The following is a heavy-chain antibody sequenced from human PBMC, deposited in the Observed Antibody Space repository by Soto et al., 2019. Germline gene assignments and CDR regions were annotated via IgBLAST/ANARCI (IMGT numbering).Heavy chain of an antibody. CDR1: GYGFTTYG. V-gene: IGHV1-18*01. Sequence: QVHLVQSGAEVKKPGASVTVSCKGSGYGFTTYGITWVRQAPGQGPEWMAWISAHNGKANYAQKLQGRVTLTRDTSTSTAYMELRSLRSDDTAVYYCARERYGDYWGQGALVTVSS. CDR3: ARERYGDY. CDR2: ISAHNGKA. J-gene: IGHJ4*02. D-gene: IGHD1-1*01.